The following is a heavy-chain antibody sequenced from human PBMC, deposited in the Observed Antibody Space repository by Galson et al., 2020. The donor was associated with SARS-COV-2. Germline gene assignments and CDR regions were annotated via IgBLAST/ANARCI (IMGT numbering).Heavy chain of an antibody. V-gene: IGHV4-39*02. J-gene: IGHJ4*02. Sequence: ETLSLTCTVSGGPFSIGRYYWGWNRQSPGKGLELIGYIHYTGTPNYNPSLKSRVTISVDTSKNHFSLKLTSVTAADTAVYYCATRGHHYDFWSGGLDWGQGALVTVSS. CDR3: ATRGHHYDFWSGGLD. CDR1: GGPFSIGRYY. D-gene: IGHD3-3*01. CDR2: IHYTGTP.